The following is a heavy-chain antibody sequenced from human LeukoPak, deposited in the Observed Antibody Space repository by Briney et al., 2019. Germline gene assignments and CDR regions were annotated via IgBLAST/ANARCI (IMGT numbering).Heavy chain of an antibody. Sequence: GGSLRLSCAASGFSLSSYSMNWVRQAPGKGLEWASYISSSSSTIYYADSVKGRFTISRDNSKNTLYLQMNSLRAEDTAVYYCAKDRAIFGVVITYFDYWGQGTLVTVSS. CDR1: GFSLSSYS. CDR3: AKDRAIFGVVITYFDY. V-gene: IGHV3-48*04. D-gene: IGHD3-3*01. J-gene: IGHJ4*02. CDR2: ISSSSSTI.